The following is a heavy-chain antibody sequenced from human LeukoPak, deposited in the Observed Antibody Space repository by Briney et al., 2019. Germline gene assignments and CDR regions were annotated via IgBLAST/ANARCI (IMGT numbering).Heavy chain of an antibody. CDR3: ARKYDILTGYYIQYYYYYGMDV. J-gene: IGHJ6*02. Sequence: ASVKVSCKASGYSFTSYDINWVRQATGQGLEWMGWMNPNSGNTGYAQKFQGRVTMTRNTSISTAYMELSSLRSEDTAVYYCARKYDILTGYYIQYYYYYGMDVWGQGTTVTVSS. CDR1: GYSFTSYD. V-gene: IGHV1-8*01. CDR2: MNPNSGNT. D-gene: IGHD3-9*01.